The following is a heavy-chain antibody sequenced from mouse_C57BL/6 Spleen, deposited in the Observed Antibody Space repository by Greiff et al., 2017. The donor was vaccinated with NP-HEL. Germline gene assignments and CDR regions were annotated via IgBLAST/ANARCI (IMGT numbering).Heavy chain of an antibody. V-gene: IGHV5-6*02. J-gene: IGHJ4*01. CDR1: GFTFSSYG. CDR3: ARRGTDAMDY. Sequence: EVKLVESGGDLVKPGGSLKLSCAASGFTFSSYGMSWVRQTPDKRLEWVATISSGGSYTYYPDSVKGRFTISRDNAKNTLYLQMSSLKSEDTAMYYCARRGTDAMDYWGQGTSVTVSS. CDR2: ISSGGSYT. D-gene: IGHD3-3*01.